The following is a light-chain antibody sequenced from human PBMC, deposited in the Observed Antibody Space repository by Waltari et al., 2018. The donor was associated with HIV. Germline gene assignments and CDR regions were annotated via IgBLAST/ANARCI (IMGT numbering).Light chain of an antibody. Sequence: DIILTQSPDTLAVSLGDRATIHCRSSQTVLSDSTHKNYLSWYQQQPGHPPKLLLYWASARESGVPARFSGSGSATDFTLTITDFQAEDAAIYFCQQYYNTPWTFGQGTRADIK. V-gene: IGKV4-1*01. J-gene: IGKJ1*01. CDR2: WAS. CDR3: QQYYNTPWT. CDR1: QTVLSDSTHKNY.